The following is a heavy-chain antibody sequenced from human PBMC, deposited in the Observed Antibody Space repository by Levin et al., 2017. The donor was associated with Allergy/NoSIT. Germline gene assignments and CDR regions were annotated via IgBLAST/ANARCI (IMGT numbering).Heavy chain of an antibody. V-gene: IGHV3-21*01. D-gene: IGHD4-11*01. CDR2: ITSSSSNK. CDR1: GFTFNAYH. CDR3: TRDNSWSSDY. Sequence: GESLKISCAASGFTFNAYHMKWVRQAPGKGLEWVSSITSSSSNKYYAESVKGRFTISRDNAKNSLYLEMNTLRAEDTAVYYCTRDNSWSSDYWGQGTLVTVSS. J-gene: IGHJ4*02.